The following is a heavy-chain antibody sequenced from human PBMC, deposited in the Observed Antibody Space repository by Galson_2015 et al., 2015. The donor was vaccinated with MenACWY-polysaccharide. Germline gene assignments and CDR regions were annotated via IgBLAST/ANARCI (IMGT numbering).Heavy chain of an antibody. V-gene: IGHV5-51*01. Sequence: SGAEVKKPGESLRISCKVFGYRFAGYWIGWVRQMSGKGLEWMGIIYASDSETRYNPSFQGQVTIPADRSTSTAYLHLGSLKASDTAMYYCGRVYPGNYYAMDVWGQGTTVIVTS. J-gene: IGHJ6*02. CDR1: GYRFAGYW. CDR3: GRVYPGNYYAMDV. D-gene: IGHD2-8*01. CDR2: IYASDSET.